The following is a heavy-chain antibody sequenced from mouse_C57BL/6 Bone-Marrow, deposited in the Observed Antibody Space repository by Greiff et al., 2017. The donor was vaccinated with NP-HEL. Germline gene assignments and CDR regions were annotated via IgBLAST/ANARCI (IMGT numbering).Heavy chain of an antibody. Sequence: QVQLKESGAELARPGASVKLSCKASGYTFTSYGISWVKQRTGQGLEWIGEIYPRSGNTYYNEKFKGKATLTADKSSSTAYMELRSLTSEDSAVYFCARPITVVEGAWFAYWGQGTLVTVSA. D-gene: IGHD1-1*01. J-gene: IGHJ3*01. CDR2: IYPRSGNT. V-gene: IGHV1-81*01. CDR1: GYTFTSYG. CDR3: ARPITVVEGAWFAY.